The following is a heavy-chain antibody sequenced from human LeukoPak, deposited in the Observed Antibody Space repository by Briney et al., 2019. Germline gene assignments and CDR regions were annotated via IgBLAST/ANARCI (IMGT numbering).Heavy chain of an antibody. CDR2: IFHSGST. CDR3: ARAPNHFQGLCSGGSCQFDS. CDR1: GYSISSGYC. D-gene: IGHD2-15*01. V-gene: IGHV4-38-2*02. Sequence: SETLSLTCTVSGYSISSGYCWDWIRQPPGKGLEWIGSIFHSGSTYYNPSLKSRVTISVDTSKNQFSLKLSSVTAADTAVYYCARAPNHFQGLCSGGSCQFDSWGQGTLVTVSS. J-gene: IGHJ5*01.